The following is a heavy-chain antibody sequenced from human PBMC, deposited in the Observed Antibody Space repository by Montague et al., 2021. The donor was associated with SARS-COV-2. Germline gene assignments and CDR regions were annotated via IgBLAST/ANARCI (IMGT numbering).Heavy chain of an antibody. CDR2: IYYSGST. D-gene: IGHD3-3*01. Sequence: TLSLTCTVSGGSISSGGYYWSWIRQHPGKGLEWIGYIYYSGSTYYNPSLKSRVTISVDTSKNQFSLKLSSVTAADTAVYYCARAGITIFGVVTHYDYWDQGTLVTVSS. CDR1: GGSISSGGYY. CDR3: ARAGITIFGVVTHYDY. J-gene: IGHJ4*02. V-gene: IGHV4-31*03.